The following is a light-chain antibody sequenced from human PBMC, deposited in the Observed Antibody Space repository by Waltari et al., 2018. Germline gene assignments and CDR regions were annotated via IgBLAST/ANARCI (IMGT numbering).Light chain of an antibody. CDR3: MEALQTPGT. V-gene: IGKV2-28*01. Sequence: DIVMTQSPLPLPVTPGEPASIPCRSSQSLLHRNGYNSLEWYLQKPGQSPQLLIYMGSNRASGVPDRFSGSGSGTDFTLKISRVEAEDVGVYYCMEALQTPGTFGGGTKVEIK. CDR2: MGS. J-gene: IGKJ4*01. CDR1: QSLLHRNGYNS.